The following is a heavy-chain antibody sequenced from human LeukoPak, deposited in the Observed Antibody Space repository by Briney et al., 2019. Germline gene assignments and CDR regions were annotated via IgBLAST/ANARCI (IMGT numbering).Heavy chain of an antibody. J-gene: IGHJ3*02. Sequence: SETLSLTCTVSGYSISSGYYWGWIRPPPGKGLEWIGSIYHSGSTYYNPSLKSRVTISVDTSKNQFSLKLSSVTAADTAVYYCELTTTPDAFDIWGQGTMVTVSS. V-gene: IGHV4-38-2*02. CDR3: ELTTTPDAFDI. CDR2: IYHSGST. D-gene: IGHD1-1*01. CDR1: GYSISSGYY.